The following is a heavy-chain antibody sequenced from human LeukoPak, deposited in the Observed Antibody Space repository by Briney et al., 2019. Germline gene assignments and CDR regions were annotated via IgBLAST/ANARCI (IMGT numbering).Heavy chain of an antibody. Sequence: SETLSLTCTVAYDSISSYYWSWIRQPPGKGLEWIGYIHNSGSTMYNPSLKSRLAMSLDTSKNQFSLNLNSVTAADTAVYYCARGRGYDPVVFYFDYWGQGTLVTVSS. CDR1: YDSISSYY. CDR2: IHNSGST. D-gene: IGHD5-12*01. CDR3: ARGRGYDPVVFYFDY. V-gene: IGHV4-59*01. J-gene: IGHJ4*02.